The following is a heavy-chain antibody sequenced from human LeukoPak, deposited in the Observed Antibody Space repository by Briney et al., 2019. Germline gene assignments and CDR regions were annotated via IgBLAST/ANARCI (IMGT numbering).Heavy chain of an antibody. V-gene: IGHV4-31*03. Sequence: PSETLSLTCTVSVGSISSGGYYWRWIRQHPGKGLEWIGYIYYSGSTYYNPSLKSRVTISVDTSKNQFSLKLSSVTAADTAVYYCARVDEDGSLFDYWGQGTLVTVSS. J-gene: IGHJ4*02. CDR2: IYYSGST. CDR1: VGSISSGGYY. D-gene: IGHD5-24*01. CDR3: ARVDEDGSLFDY.